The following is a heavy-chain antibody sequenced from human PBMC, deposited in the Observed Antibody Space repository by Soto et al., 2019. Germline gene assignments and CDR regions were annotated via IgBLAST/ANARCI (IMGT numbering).Heavy chain of an antibody. CDR1: GFTFSSYA. V-gene: IGHV3-30-3*01. CDR3: AIPNRHYYYYGMDV. D-gene: IGHD7-27*01. CDR2: ISYDGSNK. Sequence: QVQLVESGGGVVQPGRSLRLSCAASGFTFSSYAMHWVRQAPGKGLEGVAVISYDGSNKYYADSVKGRFTISRDNSKNTLYLQMNSLRAEDTAVYYCAIPNRHYYYYGMDVWGQGTTVTVSS. J-gene: IGHJ6*02.